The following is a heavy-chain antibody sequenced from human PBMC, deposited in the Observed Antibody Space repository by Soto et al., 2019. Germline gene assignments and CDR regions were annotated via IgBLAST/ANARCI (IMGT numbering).Heavy chain of an antibody. CDR2: IYYSGST. CDR1: GGSISSGGYY. Sequence: KLSETLSLTCTVPGGSISSGGYYWSWIRQHPGKGLEWIGYIYYSGSTYYNPSLKSRVTISVDTSKNQFSLKLSSVTAADTAVYYCARAPRGGGYYYYGMDVWGQGTTGTVSS. J-gene: IGHJ6*02. CDR3: ARAPRGGGYYYYGMDV. V-gene: IGHV4-31*03. D-gene: IGHD2-15*01.